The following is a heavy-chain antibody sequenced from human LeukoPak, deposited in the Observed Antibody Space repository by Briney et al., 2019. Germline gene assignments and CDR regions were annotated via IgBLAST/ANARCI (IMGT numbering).Heavy chain of an antibody. Sequence: GASVKVSCKASGYTFTGYYMHWVRQAPGQGLEWMGWINPNSGGTNYAQKFQGRVTMTRDTSISTAYMELSRLRSDDTAVYYCARVRSAVDGSYGGPYYFDYWGQGTLVTVSS. V-gene: IGHV1-2*02. CDR2: INPNSGGT. CDR1: GYTFTGYY. J-gene: IGHJ4*02. CDR3: ARVRSAVDGSYGGPYYFDY. D-gene: IGHD1-26*01.